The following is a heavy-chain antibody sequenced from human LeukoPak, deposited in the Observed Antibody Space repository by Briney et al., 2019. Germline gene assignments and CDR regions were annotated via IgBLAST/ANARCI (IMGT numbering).Heavy chain of an antibody. CDR3: ANSNYYIAAPDN. CDR1: GGSISSYY. V-gene: IGHV4-59*01. J-gene: IGHJ4*02. CDR2: IYYSGST. Sequence: SETLSLTCTVSGGSISSYYWSWIRQPPGKGLEWIGYIYYSGSTNKNPSLQSRVTISVDSSRSQFSLKLSSVTAADTAVYYCANSNYYIAAPDNWGQGTLVTVSS. D-gene: IGHD6-6*01.